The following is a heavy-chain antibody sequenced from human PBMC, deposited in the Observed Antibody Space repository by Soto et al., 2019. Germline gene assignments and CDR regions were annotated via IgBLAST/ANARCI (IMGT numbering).Heavy chain of an antibody. CDR2: IIPIFGTA. V-gene: IGHV1-69*06. J-gene: IGHJ6*02. Sequence: SVKVSCKASGGTFSSYAISWVLQAPGQGLEWMGGIIPIFGTANYAQKFQGRVTITADKSTSTAYMELSSLRSEDTAVYYCARTTYSSGWLISEVGYYYYGMDVWGQGTAVTVSS. D-gene: IGHD6-19*01. CDR1: GGTFSSYA. CDR3: ARTTYSSGWLISEVGYYYYGMDV.